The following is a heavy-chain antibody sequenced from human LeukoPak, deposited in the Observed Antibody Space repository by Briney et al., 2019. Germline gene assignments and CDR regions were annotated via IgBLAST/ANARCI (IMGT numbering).Heavy chain of an antibody. CDR1: GFTFSSYG. CDR3: AKDHDGAAWNLLGY. CDR2: IRYDGSNK. V-gene: IGHV3-30*02. J-gene: IGHJ4*02. D-gene: IGHD1-1*01. Sequence: PGGSLRLYCAASGFTFSSYGMHWVRQAPGKGLEWVAFIRYDGSNKYYADSVKGRFTISRDNSKNTLYLQMNSLRAEDTAVYYCAKDHDGAAWNLLGYWGQGTLVTVSS.